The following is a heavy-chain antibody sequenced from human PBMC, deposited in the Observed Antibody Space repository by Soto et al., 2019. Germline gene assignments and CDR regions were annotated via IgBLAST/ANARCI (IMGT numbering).Heavy chain of an antibody. CDR3: VQSRCGGDCLQSYSSHSYYGLDV. CDR1: GFSLSTTGVG. J-gene: IGHJ6*02. D-gene: IGHD2-21*02. Sequence: QITLKESGPTLVKPTQPLTLTCSFSGFSLSTTGVGVGWIRQPPGKALEWLALIYWDDDKRYNPSLNSRLTITKDASQNQVVLAMSNMDPVDTATYYCVQSRCGGDCLQSYSSHSYYGLDVWGQGTTVTGSS. V-gene: IGHV2-5*02. CDR2: IYWDDDK.